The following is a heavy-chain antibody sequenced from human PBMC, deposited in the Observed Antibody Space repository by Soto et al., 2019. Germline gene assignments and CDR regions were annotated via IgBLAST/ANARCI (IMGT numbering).Heavy chain of an antibody. Sequence: QVQLQQSGPRLVKPSETLSLTCAISGVSVSSNSGAWNWIRQSPSRGLEWLGRTYYRSRWSFDYALSDKSRVTIDPDPSKNPFSLLLDSLTPEDTAVYYCAGVTWLRGMDVWGQGTPVTVSS. J-gene: IGHJ6*02. V-gene: IGHV6-1*01. CDR2: TYYRSRWSF. D-gene: IGHD3-10*01. CDR1: GVSVSSNSGA. CDR3: AGVTWLRGMDV.